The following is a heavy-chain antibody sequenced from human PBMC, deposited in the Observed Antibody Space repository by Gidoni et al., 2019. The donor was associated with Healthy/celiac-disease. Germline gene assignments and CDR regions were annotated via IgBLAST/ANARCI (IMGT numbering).Heavy chain of an antibody. CDR3: ARDSHSGSCFDY. D-gene: IGHD2-15*01. CDR1: GFTFSSYS. J-gene: IGHJ4*02. V-gene: IGHV3-21*01. CDR2: ISSSSSYI. Sequence: EVQLVESGGGLVKPGGSLRLSCAASGFTFSSYSMNWVRQAPGKGLAWVSSISSSSSYIYYADSVKGRFTISRDNAKNSLYLQMNSLRAEDTAVYYCARDSHSGSCFDYWGQGTLVTVSS.